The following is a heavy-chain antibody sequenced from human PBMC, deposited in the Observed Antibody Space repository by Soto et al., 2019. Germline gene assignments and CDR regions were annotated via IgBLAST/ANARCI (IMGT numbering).Heavy chain of an antibody. V-gene: IGHV1-69*06. CDR3: PRGSSSSSWRFDY. CDR1: GDTFNSYA. D-gene: IGHD6-13*01. CDR2: IVPFIATT. Sequence: QVQLVQSGAEVKKPGSSVKVSCKASGDTFNSYAISWVRQAPGQGLEWVGGIVPFIATTNYAQTFQGRISITADKSTNTVHMEMSGLTSEDTGVYYCPRGSSSSSWRFDYWGLGTLVTVSS. J-gene: IGHJ4*02.